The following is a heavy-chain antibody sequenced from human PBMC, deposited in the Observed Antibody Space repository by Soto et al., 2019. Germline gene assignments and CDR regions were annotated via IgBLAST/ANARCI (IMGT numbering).Heavy chain of an antibody. CDR2: VYYSGST. D-gene: IGHD2-15*01. Sequence: PSETLSLTCTVSGGSISSGGYYWSWIRQHPGKGLEWIGYVYYSGSTYYNPSLKSRVTISVDTSKNQFSLKLSSVTAAYTAVYYCARSLGYCSGGSCYPLRNPFDYWGQGTLVTVSS. CDR3: ARSLGYCSGGSCYPLRNPFDY. V-gene: IGHV4-31*03. J-gene: IGHJ4*02. CDR1: GGSISSGGYY.